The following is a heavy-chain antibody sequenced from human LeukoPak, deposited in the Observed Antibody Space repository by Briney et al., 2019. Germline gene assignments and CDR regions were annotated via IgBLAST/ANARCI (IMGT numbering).Heavy chain of an antibody. V-gene: IGHV1-2*02. J-gene: IGHJ4*02. CDR1: GYTFTGYY. Sequence: GASVKVSCKASGYTFTGYYMHWVRQAPGQGLEWMGWINPNSGGTNYAQKFQGRVTMTRDTSISTAYMELSRLRSDDTAVYYCARAATMVRGVPTLWGQGTLVTVSS. CDR2: INPNSGGT. CDR3: ARAATMVRGVPTL. D-gene: IGHD3-10*01.